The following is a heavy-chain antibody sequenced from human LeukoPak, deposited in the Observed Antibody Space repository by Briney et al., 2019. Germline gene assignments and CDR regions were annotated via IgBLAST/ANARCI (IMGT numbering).Heavy chain of an antibody. J-gene: IGHJ6*02. CDR3: ARDLPPRGVRYDILTGYYPDYYYYGMDV. CDR1: GFTVSSNY. Sequence: GSLRLSCAASGFTVSSNYMSWVRQAPGKGLEWVSVIYSGGSTYYADSVKGRFTISRDNSKNTLYLQMNSLRAEDTAVYYCARDLPPRGVRYDILTGYYPDYYYYGMDVWGQGTTVTVSS. V-gene: IGHV3-53*01. CDR2: IYSGGST. D-gene: IGHD3-9*01.